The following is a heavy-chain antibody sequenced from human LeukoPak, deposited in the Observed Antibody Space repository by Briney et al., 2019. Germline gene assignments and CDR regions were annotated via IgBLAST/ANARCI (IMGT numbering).Heavy chain of an antibody. CDR2: ISAYNGNT. Sequence: ASVKVSCKASGYTFTSYGISWVRQAPGQGLEWMGWISAYNGNTNCAQKLQGRVTMTTDTSTSTAYMELRSLRSDDTAVYYCARDPVVPAVISGEDQGYWGQGTLVTVSS. D-gene: IGHD2-2*02. V-gene: IGHV1-18*04. CDR1: GYTFTSYG. J-gene: IGHJ4*02. CDR3: ARDPVVPAVISGEDQGY.